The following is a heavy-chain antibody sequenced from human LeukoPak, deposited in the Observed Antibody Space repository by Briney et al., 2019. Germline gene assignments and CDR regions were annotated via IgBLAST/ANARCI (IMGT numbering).Heavy chain of an antibody. CDR3: ARGWLWSPYDFDY. Sequence: SETLSLTCAVYGGSFSGYYWSWLRQPPGKGLEWIGEINHSGSTNYNPSLKSRVTISVDTSKNQFSLKLSSVTAADTAVCYCARGWLWSPYDFDYWGQGTLVTVSS. J-gene: IGHJ4*02. CDR1: GGSFSGYY. CDR2: INHSGST. D-gene: IGHD5-18*01. V-gene: IGHV4-34*01.